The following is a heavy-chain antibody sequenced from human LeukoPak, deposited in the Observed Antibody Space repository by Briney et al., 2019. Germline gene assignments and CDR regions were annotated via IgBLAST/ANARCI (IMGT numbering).Heavy chain of an antibody. J-gene: IGHJ4*02. CDR1: GFTFSNYA. D-gene: IGHD2-8*01. Sequence: GGSLRLSCAASGFTFSNYAMIWVRQTPGRGLEWVSGISASGGDTYYLDSVTGRFTISRDNSKNTLYLQMNSLRAEDTAVYYCGKDVPRAGWCGFDSWGQGTRVTVSS. CDR2: ISASGGDT. CDR3: GKDVPRAGWCGFDS. V-gene: IGHV3-23*01.